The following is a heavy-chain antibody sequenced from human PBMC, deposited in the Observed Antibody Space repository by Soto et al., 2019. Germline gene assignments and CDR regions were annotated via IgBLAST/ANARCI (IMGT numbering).Heavy chain of an antibody. J-gene: IGHJ4*02. CDR1: GFTFSSYA. CDR3: AKVSYYDILTGHQDY. D-gene: IGHD3-9*01. V-gene: IGHV3-23*01. Sequence: GGSLRLSYAASGFTFSSYAMSWVRQAPGKGLEWVSAISGSGGSTYYADSVKGRFTISRDNSKNTLYLQMNSLRAEDTAVYYCAKVSYYDILTGHQDYWGQGTLVTVS. CDR2: ISGSGGST.